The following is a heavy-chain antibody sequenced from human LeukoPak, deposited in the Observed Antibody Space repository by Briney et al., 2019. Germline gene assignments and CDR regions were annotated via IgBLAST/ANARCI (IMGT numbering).Heavy chain of an antibody. Sequence: SETLSLTCTVSGGSISSGSYYWSWIRQPAGKGLEWIGRIYTSGSTNYNPSLKSRVTISVDTSKKQFSLKLSSVTAADTAVYYCARDFYSYDAFDIWGQGTMVTVSS. CDR1: GGSISSGSYY. CDR3: ARDFYSYDAFDI. D-gene: IGHD4-11*01. CDR2: IYTSGST. J-gene: IGHJ3*02. V-gene: IGHV4-61*02.